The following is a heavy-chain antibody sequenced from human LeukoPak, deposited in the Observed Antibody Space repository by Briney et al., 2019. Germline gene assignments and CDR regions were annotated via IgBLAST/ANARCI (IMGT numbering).Heavy chain of an antibody. CDR1: GFTFSSYG. CDR2: IWYDGSNK. Sequence: PGGSLRLSCAASGFTFSSYGMHWVRQAPGKGLEWVAVIWYDGSNKYYADSVKGRFTISRDNSKNTLYLQMNSLRAEDTAVYYCAKGTPAGAVAGREDGFDYWGQGTLVTVSS. J-gene: IGHJ4*02. D-gene: IGHD6-19*01. CDR3: AKGTPAGAVAGREDGFDY. V-gene: IGHV3-33*06.